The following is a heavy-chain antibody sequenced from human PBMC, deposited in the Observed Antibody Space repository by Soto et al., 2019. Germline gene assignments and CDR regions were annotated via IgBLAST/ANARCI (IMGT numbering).Heavy chain of an antibody. CDR2: INHSGST. D-gene: IGHD6-13*01. CDR3: ASGGIAGPLAY. CDR1: GGSFSGYY. J-gene: IGHJ4*01. V-gene: IGHV4-34*01. Sequence: ASETLSLTCAVYGGSFSGYYWSWIRQPPGKGLEWIGEINHSGSTNYNPSLKSRVTISVDTSKNQFSLKLSSVTAADTAVYYCASGGIAGPLAYRGQGTLVTGSS.